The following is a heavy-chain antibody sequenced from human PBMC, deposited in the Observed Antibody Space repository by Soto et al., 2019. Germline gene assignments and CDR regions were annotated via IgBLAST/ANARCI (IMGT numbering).Heavy chain of an antibody. J-gene: IGHJ5*02. CDR2: ISAYNGNT. Sequence: QVKLVQSGAEVKKPGASVKVSCKASGYTFTSYGISWARQAPGQGLEWMGWISAYNGNTKYAQKLQGRVTMTTDTSTSTAYMELRSLRSDDTAVNYCARDRGDCSGGSCCSVWFDPWGQGTLVTVSS. D-gene: IGHD2-15*01. V-gene: IGHV1-18*04. CDR1: GYTFTSYG. CDR3: ARDRGDCSGGSCCSVWFDP.